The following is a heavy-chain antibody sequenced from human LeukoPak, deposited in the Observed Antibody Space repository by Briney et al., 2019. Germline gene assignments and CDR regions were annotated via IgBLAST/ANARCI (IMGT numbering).Heavy chain of an antibody. CDR2: IKQDGSEK. J-gene: IGHJ3*02. CDR3: AKIQGWFNDAFHI. V-gene: IGHV3-7*03. D-gene: IGHD6-19*01. CDR1: GFTFSTYW. Sequence: GGSLRLSCAASGFTFSTYWMSWVRQAPGKGLEWVANIKQDGSEKDYVDSVKGRFTISRDNAKNSLYLQMNSLRVEDTAIYYCAKIQGWFNDAFHIGGQGTNVIVSS.